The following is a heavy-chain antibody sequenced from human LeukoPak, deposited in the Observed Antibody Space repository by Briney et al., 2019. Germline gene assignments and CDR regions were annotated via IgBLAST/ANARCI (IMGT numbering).Heavy chain of an antibody. CDR2: IYYSGST. CDR3: ARAMSIAARLQTIFDY. CDR1: GGSISSYY. Sequence: SETLSLTCTVSGGSISSYYWSWIRQPPGKGLEWIGYIYYSGSTNYNHSLKSRVTISVDTSKNQFSLNLTSVTAADTAVYYCARAMSIAARLQTIFDYWGQGTLVTVSS. D-gene: IGHD6-6*01. J-gene: IGHJ4*02. V-gene: IGHV4-59*08.